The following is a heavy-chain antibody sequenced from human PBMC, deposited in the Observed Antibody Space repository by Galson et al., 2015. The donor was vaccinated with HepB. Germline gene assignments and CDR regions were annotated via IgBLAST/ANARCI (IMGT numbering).Heavy chain of an antibody. V-gene: IGHV1-24*01. CDR1: GYTLTELY. D-gene: IGHD1-7*01. CDR2: FDPEDGET. CDR3: ATDSGRFPYNWNSD. Sequence: SVKVSCKASGYTLTELYMHWVRQAPGQGLEWMGCFDPEDGETIYAQKFQGRVTMTEDTSTDTAYMELSSLRSEDTAVYYCATDSGRFPYNWNSDWGQGTLVAVSS. J-gene: IGHJ4*02.